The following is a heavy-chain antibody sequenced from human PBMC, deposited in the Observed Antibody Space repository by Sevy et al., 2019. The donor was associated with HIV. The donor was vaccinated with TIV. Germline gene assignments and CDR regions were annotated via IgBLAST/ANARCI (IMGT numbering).Heavy chain of an antibody. CDR2: ISGSGGST. CDR3: ARNTASSAQSGYFQH. V-gene: IGHV3-23*01. D-gene: IGHD3-22*01. J-gene: IGHJ1*01. Sequence: GGSLRLSCAASGFTFSSYAMSWVRQAPGKGLEWVSAISGSGGSTYYADSVKGRFSISRDNSKNTLYLQRNSLRAEGTAVYYCARNTASSAQSGYFQHWGQGSLVTVSS. CDR1: GFTFSSYA.